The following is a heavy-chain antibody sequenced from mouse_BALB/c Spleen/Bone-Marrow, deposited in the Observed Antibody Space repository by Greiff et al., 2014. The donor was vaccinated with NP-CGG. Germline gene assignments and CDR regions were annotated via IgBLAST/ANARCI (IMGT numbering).Heavy chain of an antibody. Sequence: VQVVESGAELAKPGASVKMSCKASGYTFTSYWMHWVKQRPGQGLEWIGYINPSTGYTEYNQKFKDKATLTADKSSSTAYMQRSSLTSEDSAVYYCARSATMIFAYWGQGTLVTVSA. V-gene: IGHV1-7*01. D-gene: IGHD2-4*01. CDR2: INPSTGYT. J-gene: IGHJ3*01. CDR1: GYTFTSYW. CDR3: ARSATMIFAY.